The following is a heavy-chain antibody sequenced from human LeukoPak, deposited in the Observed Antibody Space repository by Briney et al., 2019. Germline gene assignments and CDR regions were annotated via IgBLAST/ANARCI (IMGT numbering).Heavy chain of an antibody. CDR1: GGSISSYY. D-gene: IGHD2-2*01. J-gene: IGHJ6*03. CDR3: ASLDIVVVPAAMPASNYYYMDV. V-gene: IGHV4-4*07. Sequence: SETLSLTCTVSGGSISSYYWSWIRQPAGKGPEWIGRIYTSGSTNYNPSLKSRVTISVDKSKNQFSLKLSSVTAADTAVYYCASLDIVVVPAAMPASNYYYMDVWGKGTTVTVSS. CDR2: IYTSGST.